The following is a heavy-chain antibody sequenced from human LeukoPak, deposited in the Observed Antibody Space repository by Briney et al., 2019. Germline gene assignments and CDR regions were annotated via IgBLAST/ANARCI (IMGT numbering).Heavy chain of an antibody. CDR2: ISGSGGST. V-gene: IGHV3-23*01. Sequence: GGSLRLSCAASGFTFSSYAMSWVRQAPGKGLEWVSDISGSGGSTYYADSVKGRFTISRDNSKNTLYLQMNSMRAEDTAVYYCATPLGRIQLWLQGYWGQGTLVTVSS. CDR1: GFTFSSYA. CDR3: ATPLGRIQLWLQGY. J-gene: IGHJ4*02. D-gene: IGHD5-18*01.